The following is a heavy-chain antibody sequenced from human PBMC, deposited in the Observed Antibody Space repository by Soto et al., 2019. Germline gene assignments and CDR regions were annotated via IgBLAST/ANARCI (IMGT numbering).Heavy chain of an antibody. D-gene: IGHD3-10*01. V-gene: IGHV1-58*01. Sequence: QMQLVQSGAEVKKPGTSVKVSCKASGFTFTSSAVRWVRQARGQGLEWIGWIVVGSGNTNYAQKFQARVTITRDMSTSTAYMELSSMRAEDTDVYYCDSVHMVRGSSDWGQGTLVTVSS. CDR3: DSVHMVRGSSD. CDR1: GFTFTSSA. J-gene: IGHJ4*02. CDR2: IVVGSGNT.